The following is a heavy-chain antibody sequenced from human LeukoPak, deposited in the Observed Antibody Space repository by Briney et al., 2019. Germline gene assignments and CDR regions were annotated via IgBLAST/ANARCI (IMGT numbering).Heavy chain of an antibody. D-gene: IGHD3-22*01. Sequence: SETLSLTCTVSGYSISSGYYWGWIRQPPGKGLERIGSIYHSGSTYYNPSLKSRVTMSLDTSKNQFSLKLSSVTAADTAVYYCARDGPYYYDSSGYYDAFDIWGQGTMVTVSS. CDR3: ARDGPYYYDSSGYYDAFDI. CDR1: GYSISSGYY. V-gene: IGHV4-38-2*02. CDR2: IYHSGST. J-gene: IGHJ3*02.